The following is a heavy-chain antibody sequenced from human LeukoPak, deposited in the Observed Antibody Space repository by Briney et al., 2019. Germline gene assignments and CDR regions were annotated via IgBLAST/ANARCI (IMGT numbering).Heavy chain of an antibody. D-gene: IGHD2-15*01. CDR1: GFTFSGSA. V-gene: IGHV3-73*01. CDR3: WSHCSGGSYYSVHYYYMDV. J-gene: IGHJ6*03. Sequence: GGSLRLSCAASGFTFSGSAMHWVRQASGKGLEWVGRIRSKANSYATAYAASVKGRFTISRDDSKNTAYLQMNSLKTEDTAVYYCWSHCSGGSYYSVHYYYMDVWGKGTTVTVSS. CDR2: IRSKANSYAT.